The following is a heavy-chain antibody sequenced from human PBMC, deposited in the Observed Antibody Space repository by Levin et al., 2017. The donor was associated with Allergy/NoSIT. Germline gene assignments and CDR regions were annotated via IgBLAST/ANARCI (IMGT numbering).Heavy chain of an antibody. D-gene: IGHD4-11*01. CDR1: GFTFSSYA. V-gene: IGHV3-23*01. Sequence: SGGSLRLSCAASGFTFSSYAMSWVRQAPGKGLEWVSAISGSGGSTYYADSVKGRFTISRDNSKNTLYLQMNSLRAEDTAVYYCAKDGDDYRYNWFDPWGQGTLVTVSS. CDR3: AKDGDDYRYNWFDP. J-gene: IGHJ5*02. CDR2: ISGSGGST.